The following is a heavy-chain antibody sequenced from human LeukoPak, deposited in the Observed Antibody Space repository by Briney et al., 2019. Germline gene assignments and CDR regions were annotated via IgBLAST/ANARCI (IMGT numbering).Heavy chain of an antibody. CDR3: ARARIVGATEAFDY. V-gene: IGHV1-58*02. CDR2: IVVGSGNP. CDR1: GFTFTSSA. J-gene: IGHJ4*02. Sequence: SVKVSCKASGFTFTSSAMQWVRQARGQRLEWIGWIVVGSGNPNYAQKFQERVTITRDVSTSTAYMELSSLRSEDTAVYYCARARIVGATEAFDYWGQGTLVTVSS. D-gene: IGHD1-26*01.